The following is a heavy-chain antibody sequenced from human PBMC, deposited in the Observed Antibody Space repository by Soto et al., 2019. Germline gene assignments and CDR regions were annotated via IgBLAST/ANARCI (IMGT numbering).Heavy chain of an antibody. J-gene: IGHJ4*02. Sequence: QVHLVQSGAEVKKPGASVKVSCKGSGYAFTTYGITWVRQAPGQGLEWKGWISAHNGNTNYPQKPQSRVSVTRETSTSTAYMELTMLRSDDTVVYYCARGRYGDYWGQGALVTVSS. D-gene: IGHD1-1*01. V-gene: IGHV1-18*01. CDR1: GYAFTTYG. CDR3: ARGRYGDY. CDR2: ISAHNGNT.